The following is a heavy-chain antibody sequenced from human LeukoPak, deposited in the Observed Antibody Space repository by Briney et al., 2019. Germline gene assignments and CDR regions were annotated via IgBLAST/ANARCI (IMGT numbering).Heavy chain of an antibody. J-gene: IGHJ4*02. D-gene: IGHD3-10*01. Sequence: GASVKVSCKASGYTFTSYDINWVRQATGQGLEWMGWMNPNSGNTGYAQKFQGRVTMTRNTSISTAYMEMSRLRSEDPAVYYCAKGPIVRGVTEHIDWGQGTLVTVSS. CDR2: MNPNSGNT. CDR1: GYTFTSYD. V-gene: IGHV1-8*01. CDR3: AKGPIVRGVTEHID.